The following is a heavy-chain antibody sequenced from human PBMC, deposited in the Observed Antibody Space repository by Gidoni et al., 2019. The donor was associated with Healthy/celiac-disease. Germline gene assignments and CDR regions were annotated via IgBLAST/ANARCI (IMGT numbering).Heavy chain of an antibody. V-gene: IGHV3-30-3*01. CDR3: ASSLSSSWYYFDY. CDR1: GFTFNSYA. Sequence: QVQLVESGGGVVHPGRSLRLSCAASGFTFNSYAMHWVRQAPGKGLEWVAVISDDGTKKYNADSVKGRFTISRDNSKNTLYLQMNSLRAEDTAVYFCASSLSSSWYYFDYWGQGTLVTVSS. D-gene: IGHD6-13*01. CDR2: ISDDGTKK. J-gene: IGHJ4*02.